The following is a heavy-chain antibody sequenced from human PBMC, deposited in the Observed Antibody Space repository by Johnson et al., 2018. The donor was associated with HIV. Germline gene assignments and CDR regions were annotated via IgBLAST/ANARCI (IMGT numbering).Heavy chain of an antibody. CDR1: QFTFSGYY. D-gene: IGHD2-15*01. CDR3: ARGWSGAFDI. J-gene: IGHJ3*02. V-gene: IGHV3-25*03. CDR2: VNPNGGST. Sequence: VQLVESGGGLAKPAWSPRLSCAASQFTFSGYYINCVRQAPGNGLELVGQVNPNGGSTYLIDSGKDRFIVSRDNAKNLLYLQMSSLRAEDTAVYYCARGWSGAFDIWGQGTMVTVSS.